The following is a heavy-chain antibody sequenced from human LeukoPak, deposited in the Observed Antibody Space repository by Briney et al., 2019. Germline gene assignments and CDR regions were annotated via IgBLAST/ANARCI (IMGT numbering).Heavy chain of an antibody. Sequence: ASVKVSCKASGYTFTSYGISWVRQAPGQGLEWMGWISAYNGNTNYAQKLQGRVTMTTDTSTSTAYMELRSLRSDDTAVYYCARDWDCSGGSCYSPNWFDPWGQGTLVIVSS. CDR1: GYTFTSYG. J-gene: IGHJ5*02. CDR2: ISAYNGNT. V-gene: IGHV1-18*01. CDR3: ARDWDCSGGSCYSPNWFDP. D-gene: IGHD2-15*01.